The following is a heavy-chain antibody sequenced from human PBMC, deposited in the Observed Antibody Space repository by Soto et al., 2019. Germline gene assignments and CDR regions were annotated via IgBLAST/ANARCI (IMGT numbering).Heavy chain of an antibody. CDR1: GFTFSSYV. V-gene: IGHV3-23*01. CDR2: ISGSGTNT. CDR3: AKDNSPYSGYNSFDY. Sequence: EVRLLESGGGLIQPGGSQRLSCAASGFTFSSYVMSWVRQAPGTGLEWVSGISGSGTNTYYADSVKGRFTISRDNSKNTLYLQMTSLRAEDTAEYYCAKDNSPYSGYNSFDYWGEGTLVTVSS. D-gene: IGHD5-12*01. J-gene: IGHJ4*02.